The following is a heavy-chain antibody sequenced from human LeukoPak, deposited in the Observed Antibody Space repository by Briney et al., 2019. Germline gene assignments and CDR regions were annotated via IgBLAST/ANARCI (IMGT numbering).Heavy chain of an antibody. V-gene: IGHV4-59*01. J-gene: IGHJ4*02. CDR3: AMDNGGSGWVY. CDR2: IYYSGST. Sequence: SETLSLTCTVSGGSISSYYWSWIRQPPGKGLEWIGYIYYSGSTNYNPSLKSRVTISVDTSKNQFSLKLSSVTAADTAVYYCAMDNGGSGWVYWGQGTLVTVSS. CDR1: GGSISSYY. D-gene: IGHD6-19*01.